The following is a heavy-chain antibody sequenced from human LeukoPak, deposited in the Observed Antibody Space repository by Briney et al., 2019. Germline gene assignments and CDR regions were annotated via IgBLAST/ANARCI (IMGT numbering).Heavy chain of an antibody. CDR1: GYTFTGYH. CDR2: INPNSGGT. V-gene: IGHV1-2*02. J-gene: IGHJ4*02. D-gene: IGHD3-10*01. CDR3: ARVTYGSGSYRLFDY. Sequence: ASVKVSCKASGYTFTGYHMHWVRQAPGQGLEWMGWINPNSGGTNYAQKFQGRVTMTRDTSISTAYMELSRLRSDDTAVYYCARVTYGSGSYRLFDYWGQGTLVTVSS.